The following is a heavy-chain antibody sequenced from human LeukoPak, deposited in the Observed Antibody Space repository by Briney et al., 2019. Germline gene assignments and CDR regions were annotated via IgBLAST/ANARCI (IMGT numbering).Heavy chain of an antibody. D-gene: IGHD6-13*01. V-gene: IGHV3-23*01. CDR1: GFTFSSYA. J-gene: IGHJ1*01. CDR2: ISGSGGST. CDR3: AEDQGIYGRAEYLQH. Sequence: QPGGSLRLSCAASGFTFSSYAMSWVRQAPGKGLEWVSAISGSGGSTYYADSVKGRFTISRDNSKNTLYLQMNSLRAEDTAVYYCAEDQGIYGRAEYLQHWGQGTLVTVSS.